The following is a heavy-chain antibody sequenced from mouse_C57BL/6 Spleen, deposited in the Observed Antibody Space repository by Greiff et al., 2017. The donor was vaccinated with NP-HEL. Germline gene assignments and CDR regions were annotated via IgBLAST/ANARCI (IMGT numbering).Heavy chain of an antibody. D-gene: IGHD3-3*01. CDR1: GFTFSDYG. Sequence: EVHLVESGGGLVKPGGSLKLSCAASGFTFSDYGMHWVRQAPEKGLEWVAYISSGSSTIYYADTVKGRFTISRDNAKNTLFLQMTSLRSEDTAMYYCAKGRTEYYFDYWGQGTTLTVSS. CDR3: AKGRTEYYFDY. V-gene: IGHV5-17*01. CDR2: ISSGSSTI. J-gene: IGHJ2*01.